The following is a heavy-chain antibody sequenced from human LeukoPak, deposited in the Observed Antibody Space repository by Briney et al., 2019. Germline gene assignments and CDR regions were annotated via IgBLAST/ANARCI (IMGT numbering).Heavy chain of an antibody. D-gene: IGHD2-2*01. CDR3: ARGYCSSTSCYLYWFDP. CDR1: GGTFSSYT. J-gene: IGHJ5*02. Sequence: ASVKVSCKASGGTFSSYTISWVRQAPGQGLEWMGRIIPILGIANYAQKFQGRVTITADKSTSTAYMELSSLRSEDTAVYYCARGYCSSTSCYLYWFDPWGQGTLLTVSS. V-gene: IGHV1-69*02. CDR2: IIPILGIA.